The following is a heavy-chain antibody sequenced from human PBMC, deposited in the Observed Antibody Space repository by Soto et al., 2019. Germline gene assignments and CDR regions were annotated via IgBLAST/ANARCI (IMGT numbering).Heavy chain of an antibody. CDR1: GYTFTSYG. Sequence: QVQLVQSGAEVKKPGASVKVSCKASGYTFTSYGISWVRQAPGQGLEWMGWISGYNGNTKYAQKLQGRVTMTTDTSTSTADMELRSLRSDDTAVYYCARDLGGPIVDYWGQGTLVTVSS. CDR2: ISGYNGNT. CDR3: ARDLGGPIVDY. V-gene: IGHV1-18*01. J-gene: IGHJ4*02. D-gene: IGHD1-26*01.